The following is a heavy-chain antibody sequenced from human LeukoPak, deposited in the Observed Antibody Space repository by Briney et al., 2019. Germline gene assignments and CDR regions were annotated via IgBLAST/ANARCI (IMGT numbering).Heavy chain of an antibody. J-gene: IGHJ6*02. Sequence: SETLSLTCTVSGGSISSSSYYWGWIRQPPGKGLEWIGSIYYSGSTYYNPSLKSRVTISVDTSKKQFYLKLSSVTAADTAVYYCAREGKYYHYGMDVWGQGTTVTVSS. D-gene: IGHD3-10*01. CDR1: GGSISSSSYY. CDR2: IYYSGST. V-gene: IGHV4-39*02. CDR3: AREGKYYHYGMDV.